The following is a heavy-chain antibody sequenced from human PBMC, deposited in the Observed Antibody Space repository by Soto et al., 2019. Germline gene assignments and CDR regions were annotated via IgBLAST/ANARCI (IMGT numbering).Heavy chain of an antibody. CDR3: ARDSLVFCGGDCMGCDY. D-gene: IGHD2-21*02. J-gene: IGHJ4*02. Sequence: GGSLRLSCEASGFTFSSYAIHWVRQAPGRGLEWVAVISYDGSNKYYADSVKGRFPVSRDDPMSTVYLQMNSLRAEDTALYYCARDSLVFCGGDCMGCDYWGQGTQVTVSS. CDR1: GFTFSSYA. CDR2: ISYDGSNK. V-gene: IGHV3-30-3*01.